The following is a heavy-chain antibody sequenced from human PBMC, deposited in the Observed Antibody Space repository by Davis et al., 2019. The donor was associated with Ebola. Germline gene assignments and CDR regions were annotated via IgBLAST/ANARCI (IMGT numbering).Heavy chain of an antibody. CDR2: IRYDGSTK. Sequence: PGGSLRLSCVASGFTLSSYGMHWVRRAPGKGLEWVAFIRYDGSTKYYADSVKDRFTISRDNSKNTLYLQMNSLRAEDTAVYYCAKSMGVAGPFDYWGQGTLVTVSS. CDR3: AKSMGVAGPFDY. CDR1: GFTLSSYG. D-gene: IGHD6-19*01. J-gene: IGHJ4*02. V-gene: IGHV3-30*02.